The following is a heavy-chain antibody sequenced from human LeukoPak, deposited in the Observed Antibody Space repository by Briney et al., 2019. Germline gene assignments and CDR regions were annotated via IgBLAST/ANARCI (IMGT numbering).Heavy chain of an antibody. Sequence: PSQTLSLTCAVSGGSSSSGGYSWSWIRQPPGKGLEWIGYIYHSGSTYYNPSLKSRVTISVDRSKNQFSLKLSSVTAADTAVYYCARVFSDDSSGYYLDYWGQGTLVTVSS. D-gene: IGHD3-22*01. CDR2: IYHSGST. J-gene: IGHJ4*02. V-gene: IGHV4-30-2*01. CDR1: GGSSSSGGYS. CDR3: ARVFSDDSSGYYLDY.